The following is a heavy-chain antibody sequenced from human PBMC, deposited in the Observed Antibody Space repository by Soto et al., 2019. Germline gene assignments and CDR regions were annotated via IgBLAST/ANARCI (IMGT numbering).Heavy chain of an antibody. CDR2: IIPSFGIS. D-gene: IGHD2-8*01. CDR3: GRSSSMLGAGWSDS. Sequence: ASVKVSCKASGGTFSSHGIFWMRQAPGQGLEWMGGIIPSFGISNYAQRFQGRITVTTDTSTNTAYMELRSLRSDDTAVYYCGRSSSMLGAGWSDSWGRGTLVTVSS. CDR1: GGTFSSHG. V-gene: IGHV1-69*10. J-gene: IGHJ5*01.